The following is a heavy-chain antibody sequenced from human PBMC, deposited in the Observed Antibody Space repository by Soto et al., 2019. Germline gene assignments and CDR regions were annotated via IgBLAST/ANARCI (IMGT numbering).Heavy chain of an antibody. J-gene: IGHJ4*02. D-gene: IGHD1-7*01. CDR3: ASRDPGTSVDY. CDR1: GGSFTSNNW. CDR2: IYRTGST. V-gene: IGHV4-4*02. Sequence: SETLSLTCAVSGGSFTSNNWWTWVRQPPGQGLEWIGEIYRTGSTNYNPSLKSRVTISLDKSENQFSRKVTSLTAADTAVYYCASRDPGTSVDYWGQGTLVTVSS.